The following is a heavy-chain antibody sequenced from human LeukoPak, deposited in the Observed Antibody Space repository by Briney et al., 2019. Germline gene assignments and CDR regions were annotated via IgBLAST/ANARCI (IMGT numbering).Heavy chain of an antibody. Sequence: SVKVSCKASGGTFSSYAISWVRQAPGRGLEWMGRIIPILGIANYAQKFQGRVTITADKSTSTAYMELSSLRSEDTAVYYCARASPSGSIDYWGQGTLVTVSS. CDR2: IIPILGIA. D-gene: IGHD1-26*01. CDR3: ARASPSGSIDY. CDR1: GGTFSSYA. J-gene: IGHJ4*02. V-gene: IGHV1-69*04.